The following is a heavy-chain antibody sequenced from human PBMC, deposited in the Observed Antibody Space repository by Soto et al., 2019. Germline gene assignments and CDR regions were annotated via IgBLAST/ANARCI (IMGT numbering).Heavy chain of an antibody. J-gene: IGHJ4*02. CDR1: GFTFSRHG. D-gene: IGHD6-25*01. CDR2: IWYDGSNE. V-gene: IGHV3-33*01. Sequence: GGSLRLSCAASGFTFSRHGMHWVRQAPGKGLEWVAIIWYDGSNEYYADSVRGRFTISRDNSKNTLYLQMSSLRVDDTAVYYCARDYTSTGYGLVYWGQGALVTVSA. CDR3: ARDYTSTGYGLVY.